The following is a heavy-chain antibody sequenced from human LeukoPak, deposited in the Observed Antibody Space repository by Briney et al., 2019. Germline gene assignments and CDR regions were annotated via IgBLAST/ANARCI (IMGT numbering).Heavy chain of an antibody. V-gene: IGHV4-4*02. CDR2: IYHSGSI. D-gene: IGHD3-22*01. J-gene: IGHJ6*03. CDR1: GGSISSSNW. Sequence: SETLSLTCAVSGGSISSSNWWSWVRQPPGKGLEWIGEIYHSGSINYKSSLKSRVTISVDKSKNQCSLKLSSVTAADTAVYYCARDLHYYDSSGYYSDDYYYMDVWGKGTTVTVSS. CDR3: ARDLHYYDSSGYYSDDYYYMDV.